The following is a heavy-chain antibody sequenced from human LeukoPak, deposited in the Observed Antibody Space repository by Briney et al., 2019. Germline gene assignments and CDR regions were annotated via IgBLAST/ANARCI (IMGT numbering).Heavy chain of an antibody. J-gene: IGHJ4*02. CDR2: INPSGGST. Sequence: GASVKVSCKASGYTFTSYYMHWVRQAPGQGLEWMGIINPSGGSTNYAQKFQGRVTITADESTSTAYMELSSLRSEDTAVYYCARDQKGSSWYEVNSGSDYWGQGTLVTVSS. CDR3: ARDQKGSSWYEVNSGSDY. V-gene: IGHV1-46*01. CDR1: GYTFTSYY. D-gene: IGHD6-13*01.